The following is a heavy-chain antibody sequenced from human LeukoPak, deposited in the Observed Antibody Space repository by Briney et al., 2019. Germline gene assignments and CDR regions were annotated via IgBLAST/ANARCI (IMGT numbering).Heavy chain of an antibody. D-gene: IGHD6-19*01. CDR1: GFTFSSYA. CDR2: ISGSGGST. CDR3: AEDRQWLVGDWSDP. V-gene: IGHV3-23*01. Sequence: GGSLRLSCAASGFTFSSYAMSWVRQAPGKGLEWVSAISGSGGSTYYADSVKGRFTISRDNSKNTLYLQMNSLRAEDTAVYYCAEDRQWLVGDWSDPWAREPWSPSPQ. J-gene: IGHJ5*02.